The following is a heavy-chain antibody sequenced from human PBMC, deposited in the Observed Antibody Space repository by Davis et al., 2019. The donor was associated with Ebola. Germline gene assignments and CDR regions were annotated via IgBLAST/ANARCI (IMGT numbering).Heavy chain of an antibody. Sequence: HPQTLSLTCAISGDSVSSGGWNWIRQSPSRGLEWLGRTYYNSKWYNDYAVSVKSRITINPDTSKNQFSLHLNSVTPGDTAVYYCARGWLRTGFDYWGQGTLVTVSS. V-gene: IGHV6-1*01. D-gene: IGHD3/OR15-3a*01. CDR2: TYYNSKWYN. CDR1: GDSVSSGG. CDR3: ARGWLRTGFDY. J-gene: IGHJ4*02.